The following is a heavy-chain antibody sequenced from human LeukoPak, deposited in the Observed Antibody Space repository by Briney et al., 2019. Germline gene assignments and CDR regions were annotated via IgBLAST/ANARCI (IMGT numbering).Heavy chain of an antibody. CDR3: ARDQGVGSGSYYNVPYY. CDR1: GFTFSSYS. D-gene: IGHD3-10*01. CDR2: ISSSSSTI. V-gene: IGHV3-48*02. Sequence: GGSLRLSCAASGFTFSSYSMNWVRQAPGKGLEWVSYISSSSSTIYYADSVKGRFTISRDNAKNSLYLQMNSLRDEDTAVYYCARDQGVGSGSYYNVPYYRGQGTLVTVSS. J-gene: IGHJ4*02.